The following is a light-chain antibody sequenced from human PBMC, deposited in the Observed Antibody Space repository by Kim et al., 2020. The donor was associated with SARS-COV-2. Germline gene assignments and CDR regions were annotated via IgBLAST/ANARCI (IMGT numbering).Light chain of an antibody. Sequence: SPGDRATLSCRASQSVSSSYLAWYQQKPGQAPRLLIYDASIRATGIPDRFSGSGSGTDFTLTITRLEPEDFAVYYCQQYDSSGYTFGQGTKVDIK. CDR1: QSVSSSY. V-gene: IGKV3-20*01. J-gene: IGKJ2*01. CDR2: DAS. CDR3: QQYDSSGYT.